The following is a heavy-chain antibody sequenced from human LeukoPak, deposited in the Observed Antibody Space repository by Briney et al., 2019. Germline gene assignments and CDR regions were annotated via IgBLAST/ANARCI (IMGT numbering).Heavy chain of an antibody. V-gene: IGHV3-64D*06. J-gene: IGHJ3*02. Sequence: PGGSLRLSCSASGFTFSSYAMHWVRQAPGKGLEYVSGISINGGSTDYADSVKGRFTISRDNSKNTVYLQMSSLRAEDTAVYYRVKESRVVRGVIMDAFDMWGQGTMVTVSS. CDR1: GFTFSSYA. CDR3: VKESRVVRGVIMDAFDM. CDR2: ISINGGST. D-gene: IGHD3-10*01.